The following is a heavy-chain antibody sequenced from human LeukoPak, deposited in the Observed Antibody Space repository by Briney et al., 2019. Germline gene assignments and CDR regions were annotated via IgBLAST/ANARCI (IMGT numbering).Heavy chain of an antibody. D-gene: IGHD3-9*01. CDR3: ARVRYYLDY. V-gene: IGHV3-72*01. CDR1: GFTFSNYA. Sequence: GGSLRLSCEASGFTFSNYAMNWVRQAPGKGLEWVGRIRNKANSYTTEYAASVKGRFTISRDDSKNSLYLQMNSLKTEDTAVYYCARVRYYLDYWGQGTLVTVSS. J-gene: IGHJ4*02. CDR2: IRNKANSYTT.